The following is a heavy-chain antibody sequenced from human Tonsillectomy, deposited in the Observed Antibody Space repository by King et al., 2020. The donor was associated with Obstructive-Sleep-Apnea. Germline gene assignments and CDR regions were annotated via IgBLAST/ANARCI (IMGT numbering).Heavy chain of an antibody. D-gene: IGHD3-10*01. CDR3: ARTSVRGKGVYYFDY. CDR2: IYLVDSVT. CDR1: GYSFTSYW. Sequence: VQLVESGAEVKKPGESLKISCKGSGYSFTSYWIGWVRQMPGKGLEWMGIIYLVDSVTRYSPSFQAQVTISADKSISTAYLQWSSLKASDTAMYYCARTSVRGKGVYYFDYWGKGTLVTVSS. J-gene: IGHJ4*02. V-gene: IGHV5-51*01.